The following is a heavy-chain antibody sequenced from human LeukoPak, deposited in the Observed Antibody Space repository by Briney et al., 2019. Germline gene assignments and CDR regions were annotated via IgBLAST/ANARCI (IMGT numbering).Heavy chain of an antibody. CDR2: IKQDGSEK. J-gene: IGHJ4*02. Sequence: GGSLRLSCAASGFTFSSYWVSWVRQAPGKGLEWVANIKQDGSEKYYVDSVKGRFTISRDNAKNSLYLQMSSLRAEDTAVYYCARDSGLSYYFDYWGQGTLVTVSS. CDR1: GFTFSSYW. CDR3: ARDSGLSYYFDY. D-gene: IGHD3-16*02. V-gene: IGHV3-7*01.